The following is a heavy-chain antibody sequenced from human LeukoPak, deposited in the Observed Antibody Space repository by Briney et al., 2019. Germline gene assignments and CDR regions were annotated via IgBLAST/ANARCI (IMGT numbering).Heavy chain of an antibody. Sequence: GGSLRLSCAASGFTFSNYVMSWVRQAPGKGLEWVAVIWYDGSNKYYADSVKGRFTISRDNSKNTLYLQMNSLRAEDTAVYYCAKATERGTAMALGVDYWGQGTLVTVSS. CDR1: GFTFSNYV. CDR3: AKATERGTAMALGVDY. V-gene: IGHV3-33*06. D-gene: IGHD3-16*01. J-gene: IGHJ4*02. CDR2: IWYDGSNK.